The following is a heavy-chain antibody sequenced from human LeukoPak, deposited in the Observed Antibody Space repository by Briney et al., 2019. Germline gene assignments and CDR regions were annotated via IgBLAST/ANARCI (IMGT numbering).Heavy chain of an antibody. CDR3: AKAFRIVGAV. D-gene: IGHD1-26*01. V-gene: IGHV3-23*01. Sequence: GGSLRLSCAASGFTFSSYAMSWVRQAPGEGLEWVSAISGSGGSTYYADSVKGWFTISRDNSKNTLYLQMNSLRAEDTAVYYCAKAFRIVGAVWGQGTLVTVSS. CDR2: ISGSGGST. J-gene: IGHJ4*02. CDR1: GFTFSSYA.